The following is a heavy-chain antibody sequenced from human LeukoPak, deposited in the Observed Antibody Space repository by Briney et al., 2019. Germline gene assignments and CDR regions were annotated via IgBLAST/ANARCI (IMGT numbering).Heavy chain of an antibody. CDR1: GYTFTGYY. J-gene: IGHJ4*02. CDR3: ARGALVPAAYRGGNPDY. Sequence: ASVKVSCKASGYTFTGYYMHWVRQAPGQGLEWMGWINPNSGGTSYAQKFQGRVTMTRDTSISTAYMELSRLRSDDTAVYYCARGALVPAAYRGGNPDYWGQGTLVTVSS. V-gene: IGHV1-2*02. D-gene: IGHD2-2*01. CDR2: INPNSGGT.